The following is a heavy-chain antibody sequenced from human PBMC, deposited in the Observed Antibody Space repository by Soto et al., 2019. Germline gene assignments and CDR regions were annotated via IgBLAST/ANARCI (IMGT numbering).Heavy chain of an antibody. Sequence: SETLSLTCTVSGGSISSYYWSWIRQPPGKGLEWIGYIYYSGSTNYNPSLKSRVTISVDTSKNQFSLKLSSVTAADTAVYYCARHRRTGNNWFDPCGQGTLVTVSS. J-gene: IGHJ5*02. CDR2: IYYSGST. V-gene: IGHV4-59*08. CDR3: ARHRRTGNNWFDP. CDR1: GGSISSYY.